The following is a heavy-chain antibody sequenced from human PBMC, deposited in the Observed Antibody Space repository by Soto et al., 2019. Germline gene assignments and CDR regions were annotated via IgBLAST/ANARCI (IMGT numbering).Heavy chain of an antibody. CDR3: ARGTAYYDSSLLVAP. Sequence: PSETLSLTCTVSGGSISSYYWSWIRQPPGKGLEWIGYIYYSGSTNYNPSLKSRVTISVDTSKNQFSLKLSSVTAADTAVYYCARGTAYYDSSLLVAPWGQGTLVTVSS. J-gene: IGHJ5*02. V-gene: IGHV4-59*01. CDR1: GGSISSYY. D-gene: IGHD3-22*01. CDR2: IYYSGST.